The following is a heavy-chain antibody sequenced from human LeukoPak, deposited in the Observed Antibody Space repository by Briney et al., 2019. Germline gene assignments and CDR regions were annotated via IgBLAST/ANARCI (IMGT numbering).Heavy chain of an antibody. Sequence: SETPSLTCAVSGGSFSSYFWSWIRQSPGKGLEWIGEVDHSGTTNYSPFLLGRVSMSVDTSKNHFSLKLTSVTAADTALYYCASLSKHYRGSGTFSYYYEKWGQGALVTVSS. CDR2: VDHSGTT. CDR3: ASLSKHYRGSGTFSYYYEK. D-gene: IGHD3-10*01. V-gene: IGHV4-34*01. J-gene: IGHJ4*02. CDR1: GGSFSSYF.